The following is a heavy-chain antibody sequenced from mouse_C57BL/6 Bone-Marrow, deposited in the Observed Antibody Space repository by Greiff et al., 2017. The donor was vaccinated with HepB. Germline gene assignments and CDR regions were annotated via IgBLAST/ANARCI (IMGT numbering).Heavy chain of an antibody. D-gene: IGHD1-1*01. V-gene: IGHV2-5*01. CDR2: IWRGGST. CDR3: AKPITTVVAPYWYFDV. Sequence: QVQLKQSGPGLVQPSQSLSITCTVSGFSLTSYGVHWVRQSPGKGLEWLGVIWRGGSTDYNAAFMSRLSITKDNSKSQVFFKMNSLQADDTAIYYCAKPITTVVAPYWYFDVWGTGTTVTVSS. CDR1: GFSLTSYG. J-gene: IGHJ1*03.